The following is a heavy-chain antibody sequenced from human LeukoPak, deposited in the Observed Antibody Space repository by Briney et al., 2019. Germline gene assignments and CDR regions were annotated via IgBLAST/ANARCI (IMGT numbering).Heavy chain of an antibody. CDR2: INPSGGST. D-gene: IGHD3-10*01. V-gene: IGHV1-46*01. J-gene: IGHJ6*04. CDR3: ARDRQIMLWFGELSHNYYYYGMDV. Sequence: GASVKVSCKASGYTFTSYYMHWVRQAPGQGLEGMGIINPSGGSTSYAQKFQGRVTMTRDTSTSTVYMELSSLRSEDTAVYYCARDRQIMLWFGELSHNYYYYGMDVWGKGTTVTVSS. CDR1: GYTFTSYY.